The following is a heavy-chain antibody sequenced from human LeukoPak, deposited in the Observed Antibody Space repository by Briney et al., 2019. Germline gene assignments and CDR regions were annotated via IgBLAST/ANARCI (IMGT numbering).Heavy chain of an antibody. J-gene: IGHJ1*01. CDR3: ARWGTILDEYFQH. Sequence: ASVKVPCKTSGYTFTNYGVSWVRQAPGQGLEWMGGISAYNGNTLYARKVQGRVTMTTDTPTSTAYMELRSLRPDDTAVYYCARWGTILDEYFQHWGRGHWSPSPQ. V-gene: IGHV1-18*01. D-gene: IGHD3-16*01. CDR1: GYTFTNYG. CDR2: ISAYNGNT.